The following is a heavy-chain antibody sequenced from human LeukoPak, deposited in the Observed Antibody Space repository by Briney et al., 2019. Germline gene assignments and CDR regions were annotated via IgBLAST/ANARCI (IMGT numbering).Heavy chain of an antibody. J-gene: IGHJ3*02. CDR1: GFTFSDYY. CDR3: ARTNVGGLSFPNDAFDI. Sequence: PGGSLRLSCAASGFTFSDYYMSWIRQAPGKGLEWVSYISSSASAIYYADSVKGRFTISRDNAKNSMYLQMNSLRAEDTAVYYCARTNVGGLSFPNDAFDIWGQGTMVTVSS. D-gene: IGHD3-16*02. CDR2: ISSSASAI. V-gene: IGHV3-11*01.